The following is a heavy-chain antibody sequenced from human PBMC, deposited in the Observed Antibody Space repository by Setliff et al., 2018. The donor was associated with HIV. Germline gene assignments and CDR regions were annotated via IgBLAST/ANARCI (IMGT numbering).Heavy chain of an antibody. J-gene: IGHJ4*02. CDR1: GFNFNRYS. V-gene: IGHV3-21*06. Sequence: GGSLRLSCAVSGFNFNRYSMVWLRQAPGKGLEWVSSISRSGSDTFYAGSVKGRFTISRDGAKNLLYLQLNSLRIEDTAVYYCARGDYFDGGGFAKWGQGTLVTVSS. CDR3: ARGDYFDGGGFAK. D-gene: IGHD3-9*01. CDR2: ISRSGSDT.